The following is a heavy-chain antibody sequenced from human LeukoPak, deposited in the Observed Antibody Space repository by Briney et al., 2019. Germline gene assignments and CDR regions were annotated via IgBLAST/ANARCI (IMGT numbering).Heavy chain of an antibody. J-gene: IGHJ6*03. Sequence: SETLSLTCTVSGGSISSGDYYWSWLRQPPGKGLEWIGYIYYSGSTYYNPSLKSRVTISVDPSKNQFSLKLSSVTAADTAVYYCARGRYCSSTSCYRFYYYMDVWGKGTTVTVSS. CDR2: IYYSGST. CDR1: GGSISSGDYY. CDR3: ARGRYCSSTSCYRFYYYMDV. V-gene: IGHV4-30-4*08. D-gene: IGHD2-2*02.